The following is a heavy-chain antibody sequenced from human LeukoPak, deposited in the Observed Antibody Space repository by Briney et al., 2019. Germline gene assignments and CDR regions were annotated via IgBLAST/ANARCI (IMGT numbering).Heavy chain of an antibody. J-gene: IGHJ6*02. CDR2: INRDGSER. Sequence: GGSLRLSCAASGFTFSNYWMTWVRQAPGKGLEWVANINRDGSERYYVDSVKSRFTISRDDAKSSLYLQMNSLRAEDTAVYYCARRNAMDVWGQGTTVIVFS. V-gene: IGHV3-7*03. CDR3: ARRNAMDV. CDR1: GFTFSNYW.